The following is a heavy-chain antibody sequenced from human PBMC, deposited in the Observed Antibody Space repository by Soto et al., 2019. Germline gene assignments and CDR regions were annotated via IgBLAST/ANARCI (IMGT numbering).Heavy chain of an antibody. CDR2: ISAYNGNT. Sequence: QVQLVQSGAEVKKPGASVKVSCKASGYTFTSYGISWVRQAPGQGLEWMGWISAYNGNTKYAQKFQGRVTMTKDTSTRAAYMEVRSLRSDDTAVYYCARDAAAGLNDYWGQGTLVTVSS. CDR1: GYTFTSYG. V-gene: IGHV1-18*01. CDR3: ARDAAAGLNDY. D-gene: IGHD6-13*01. J-gene: IGHJ4*02.